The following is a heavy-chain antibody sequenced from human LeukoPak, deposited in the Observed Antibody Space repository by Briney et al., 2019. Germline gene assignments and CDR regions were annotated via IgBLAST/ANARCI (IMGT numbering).Heavy chain of an antibody. CDR1: GFTFSSYA. V-gene: IGHV3-64*01. D-gene: IGHD6-13*01. CDR2: ISSNGGST. J-gene: IGHJ3*02. CDR3: ARDLSRSSSWPDAFDI. Sequence: GGALRLSCAASGFTFSSYAMHWVRQAPGKGLEYVSAISSNGGSTYYANSVKGRFTISRDNSKNSLYLQMNSLRAEDTAVYYCARDLSRSSSWPDAFDIWGQGTMVTVSS.